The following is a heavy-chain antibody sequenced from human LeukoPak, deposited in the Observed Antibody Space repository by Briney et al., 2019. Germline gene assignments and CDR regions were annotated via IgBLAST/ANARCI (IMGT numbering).Heavy chain of an antibody. Sequence: SETLSLTCTVSGGSISPYFWGWLRQPPGKGLEGIGNIYYGGNTNYNPSLKSRVTISVDTSKRQFSVRLNSVTAADTAIYYCARISGPGDYGDFDYWGQGTQVTVSS. CDR1: GGSISPYF. D-gene: IGHD4-17*01. J-gene: IGHJ4*02. V-gene: IGHV4-59*01. CDR3: ARISGPGDYGDFDY. CDR2: IYYGGNT.